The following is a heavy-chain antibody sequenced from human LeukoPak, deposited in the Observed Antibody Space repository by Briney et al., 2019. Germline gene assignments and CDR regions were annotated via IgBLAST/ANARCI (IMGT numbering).Heavy chain of an antibody. Sequence: SETLSLTCTVSGGSISSYYWSWIRQPPGKGLEWIGYIYYSGSTNYNPSLKSRVTISVDTSKNQFSLKLSSVTAADTAVYYCARGRAHDAFDIWGQGTMVTVSS. J-gene: IGHJ3*02. V-gene: IGHV4-59*12. CDR3: ARGRAHDAFDI. CDR1: GGSISSYY. CDR2: IYYSGST.